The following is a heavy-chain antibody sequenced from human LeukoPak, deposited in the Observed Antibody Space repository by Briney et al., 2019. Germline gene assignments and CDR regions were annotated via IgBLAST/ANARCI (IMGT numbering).Heavy chain of an antibody. J-gene: IGHJ4*02. CDR3: ATSLLLERTGGRDY. CDR1: GYTLTESA. Sequence: GASVKVSCKVSGYTLTESAMQWVRQAPGKGLEWMGGIDPEDGETVYAQKFQGRVTMTEDTSTDTAYMELSRLRSVDTAVYYCATSLLLERTGGRDYWGQGTLVNVSS. V-gene: IGHV1-24*01. CDR2: IDPEDGET. D-gene: IGHD1-1*01.